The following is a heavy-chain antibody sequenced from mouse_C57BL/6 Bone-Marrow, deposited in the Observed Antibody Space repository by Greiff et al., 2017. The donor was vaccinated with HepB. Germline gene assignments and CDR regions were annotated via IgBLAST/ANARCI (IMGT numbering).Heavy chain of an antibody. CDR2: VYPYNGGT. D-gene: IGHD1-1*01. Sequence: EVQLQQSGPVLVKPGPSVKISCKASGFTFTDYYMHWVKQSHGKSLEWIGLVYPYNGGTSYNQKFKGQATLTVDTSSSTAYMELNSLTSEDSAVYYGARGGGVYYGSSYEYCDVWGTGTTVTVSS. V-gene: IGHV1-36*01. CDR3: ARGGGVYYGSSYEYCDV. CDR1: GFTFTDYY. J-gene: IGHJ1*03.